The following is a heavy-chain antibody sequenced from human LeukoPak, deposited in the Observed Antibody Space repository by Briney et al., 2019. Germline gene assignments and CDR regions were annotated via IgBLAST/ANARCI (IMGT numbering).Heavy chain of an antibody. Sequence: GALRLSWLGAGFTFSNYGINWVRQAPGQGPGGVAFIRYGGNIEYYVDSVKGRFTISRDNSKNSLYLQMNSLRPEDTAKYYCAKSRAPTADPDAFDIWGQGTMVTVSS. J-gene: IGHJ3*02. V-gene: IGHV3-30*02. D-gene: IGHD1-14*01. CDR1: GFTFSNYG. CDR3: AKSRAPTADPDAFDI. CDR2: IRYGGNIE.